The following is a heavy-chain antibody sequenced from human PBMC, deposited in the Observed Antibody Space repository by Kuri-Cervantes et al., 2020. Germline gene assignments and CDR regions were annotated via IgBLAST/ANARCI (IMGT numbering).Heavy chain of an antibody. J-gene: IGHJ6*02. Sequence: LSLTCAASGFTFSDYYMSWIRQAPGKGLEWVSYISSSGSTIYYADSVKGRFTISRDNAKNSLYLQMNSLRAEDTAVYYCARAGTMVRTRMDVWGQGTTVTVSS. V-gene: IGHV3-11*01. CDR2: ISSSGSTI. CDR1: GFTFSDYY. D-gene: IGHD3-10*01. CDR3: ARAGTMVRTRMDV.